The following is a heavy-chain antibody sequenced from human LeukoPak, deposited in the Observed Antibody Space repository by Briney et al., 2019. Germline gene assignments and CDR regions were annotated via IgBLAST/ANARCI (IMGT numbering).Heavy chain of an antibody. Sequence: PGGSLRLSCAASGFIVSSNYMSWVRQAPGKGLEWVSVIYSGGSTYYADSVKGRFTISRDNSKNTLYLQMNSLRAEDTAVYYCARDNGRRMDYFDYWGQGTLVTVSS. D-gene: IGHD2-8*01. CDR2: IYSGGST. J-gene: IGHJ4*02. V-gene: IGHV3-53*01. CDR3: ARDNGRRMDYFDY. CDR1: GFIVSSNY.